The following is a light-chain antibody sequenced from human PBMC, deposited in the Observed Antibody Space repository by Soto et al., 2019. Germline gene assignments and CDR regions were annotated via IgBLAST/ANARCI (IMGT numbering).Light chain of an antibody. CDR2: SAS. Sequence: DIQMTQSPSSLSASVGDRVTITCRASQDISVYLAWYQQKPGKVPKLLIYSASTLQSGGPSRLSGSGSETDFTLTISSLQPEDVATYYCQKFNTAPLTFGQGTRLEIK. CDR3: QKFNTAPLT. V-gene: IGKV1-27*01. CDR1: QDISVY. J-gene: IGKJ5*01.